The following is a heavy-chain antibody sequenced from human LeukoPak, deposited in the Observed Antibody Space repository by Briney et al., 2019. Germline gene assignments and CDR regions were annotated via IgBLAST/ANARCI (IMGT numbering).Heavy chain of an antibody. Sequence: SETLSLTCAVSGGSITSGNWWSWVRQPPGKGLEWIGEIYHSGSTNYNPSLKSRVTISVDKSKNQFFLKLTSVTAADTAVYYCARRVNRKDWFDPWGQGTLVTVSS. CDR1: GGSITSGNW. CDR2: IYHSGST. V-gene: IGHV4-4*02. CDR3: ARRVNRKDWFDP. J-gene: IGHJ5*02.